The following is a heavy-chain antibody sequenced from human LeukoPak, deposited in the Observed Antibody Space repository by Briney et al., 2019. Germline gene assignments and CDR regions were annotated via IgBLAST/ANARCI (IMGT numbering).Heavy chain of an antibody. CDR3: ARVTGYRIEDYFDY. D-gene: IGHD6-13*01. CDR1: GGSISSYY. J-gene: IGHJ4*02. V-gene: IGHV4-59*01. Sequence: SETLSLTCTVSGGSISSYYWSWIRQPPGQGLEWIGYIYYSGSTNYNPSLKSRVTISVETSKNEFSLKLRSVTAADTAVYYCARVTGYRIEDYFDYWGQGTLVTVSS. CDR2: IYYSGST.